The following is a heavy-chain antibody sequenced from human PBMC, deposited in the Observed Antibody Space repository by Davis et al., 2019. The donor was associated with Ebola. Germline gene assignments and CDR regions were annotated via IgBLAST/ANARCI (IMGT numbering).Heavy chain of an antibody. CDR1: GFTFSSYV. CDR2: ISATEAHT. V-gene: IGHV3-23*01. CDR3: ARFCHYTDCSYFDY. J-gene: IGHJ4*02. D-gene: IGHD3-3*01. Sequence: PGGSLRLSCAASGFTFSSYVMHWVRQAPGKGLEWVSTISATEAHTHYSDSVKGRFTISRDNSKDTLYLQMNSLRAEDTATYYCARFCHYTDCSYFDYWGQGTMVAVSS.